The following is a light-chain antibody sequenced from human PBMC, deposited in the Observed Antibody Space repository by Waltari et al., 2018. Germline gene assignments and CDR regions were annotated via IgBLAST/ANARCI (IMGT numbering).Light chain of an antibody. Sequence: DIQMTQSPSSLSASVGDRVTVTCQASQDIIDRLNWYQQKPGKPPNLLIYGASNLEIGIPSRFSGGGSGTEFTFTISTLQPEDFATYYCQQYDNLPLTFGGGTRVDIK. CDR3: QQYDNLPLT. CDR1: QDIIDR. V-gene: IGKV1-33*01. CDR2: GAS. J-gene: IGKJ4*01.